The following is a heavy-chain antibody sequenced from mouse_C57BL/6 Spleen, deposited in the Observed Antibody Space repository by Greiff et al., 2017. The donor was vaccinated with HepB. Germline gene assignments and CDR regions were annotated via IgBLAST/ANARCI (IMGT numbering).Heavy chain of an antibody. Sequence: EVKLVESGGGLVKPGGSLKLSCAASGFTFSSYTMSWVRQTPEKRLEWVATISGGGGNTYYPDSVKGRFTISRDNAKNTLYLRMSSLRSEDTALYYCARQTTVVPFDYWGQGTTLTVSS. CDR3: ARQTTVVPFDY. CDR2: ISGGGGNT. D-gene: IGHD1-1*01. J-gene: IGHJ2*01. CDR1: GFTFSSYT. V-gene: IGHV5-9*01.